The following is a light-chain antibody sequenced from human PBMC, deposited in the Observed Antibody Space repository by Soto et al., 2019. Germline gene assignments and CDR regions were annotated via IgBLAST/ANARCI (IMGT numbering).Light chain of an antibody. CDR1: QSVSRNH. V-gene: IGKV3-20*01. CDR2: GAS. Sequence: EIVLTQSPGTLSLSPGERATLSCRARQSVSRNHLAWYQQKPGQAPRLLIYGASSRATGIADRFSGSGSGTDFTLTISRLEPEDLAVYYCQQYGNSPPFSFGQGTKLEIK. CDR3: QQYGNSPPFS. J-gene: IGKJ2*03.